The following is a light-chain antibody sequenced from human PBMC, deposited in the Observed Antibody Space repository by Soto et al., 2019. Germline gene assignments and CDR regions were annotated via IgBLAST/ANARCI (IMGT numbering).Light chain of an antibody. J-gene: IGLJ3*02. V-gene: IGLV1-44*01. CDR1: SSNIGSNT. CDR2: SNN. Sequence: QAVVTQPPSASGTPGQRVTISCSGSSSNIGSNTVNWYQQLPGTAPKLLIYSNNQQPSGVPDRFSGSKSGTSASLAISGLQSEDEADYYCAAWDDSLNVVFGGGTKVTVL. CDR3: AAWDDSLNVV.